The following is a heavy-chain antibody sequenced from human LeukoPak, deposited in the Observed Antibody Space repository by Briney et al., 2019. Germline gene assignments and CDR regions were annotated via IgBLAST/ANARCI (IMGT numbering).Heavy chain of an antibody. CDR1: GFTFSSYS. CDR2: ISSSSSYI. J-gene: IGHJ5*02. CDR3: ARDQIAAAGQRWRTT. V-gene: IGHV3-21*01. D-gene: IGHD6-13*01. Sequence: GGSLRLSCAASGFTFSSYSMNWVRQAPGKGLEWVSSISSSSSYIYYADSVKGRFTISRDNAKNSLYLQMNSLRAEDTAVYYCARDQIAAAGQRWRTTWGQGTLVTVSS.